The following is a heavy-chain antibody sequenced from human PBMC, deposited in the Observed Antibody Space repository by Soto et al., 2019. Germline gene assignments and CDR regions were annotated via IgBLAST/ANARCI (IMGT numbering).Heavy chain of an antibody. CDR2: INPSARSA. CDR1: GYTFTNYY. D-gene: IGHD3-22*01. Sequence: ASVKVSCKASGYTFTNYYLHWVRQAPGQGLEWVGVINPSARSASYAQKLRGRLTMDRDTSTTTVYMELSRLTFEDTAMYYCARQIYDSDTGPNFQYYFDSWGQGTPVTVSS. J-gene: IGHJ4*02. CDR3: ARQIYDSDTGPNFQYYFDS. V-gene: IGHV1-46*04.